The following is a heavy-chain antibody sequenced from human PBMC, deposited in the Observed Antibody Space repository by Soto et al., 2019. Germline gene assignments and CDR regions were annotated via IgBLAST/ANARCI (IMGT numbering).Heavy chain of an antibody. CDR2: IYHSGST. Sequence: SETLSPTCAVSGYSISSGYYWGWIRQPPGKGLEWIGSIYHSGSTYYNPSLKSRVTISVDTSKNQFSLKLSSVTAADTAVYYCARDLDCSSSSQCYYGMDVWGQGTTVTVSS. CDR1: GYSISSGYY. J-gene: IGHJ6*02. CDR3: ARDLDCSSSSQCYYGMDV. V-gene: IGHV4-38-2*02. D-gene: IGHD6-6*01.